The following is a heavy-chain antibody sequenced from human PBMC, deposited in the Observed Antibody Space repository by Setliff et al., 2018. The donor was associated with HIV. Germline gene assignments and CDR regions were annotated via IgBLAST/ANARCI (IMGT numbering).Heavy chain of an antibody. J-gene: IGHJ6*03. CDR3: AKDTLPASARGSSMDV. V-gene: IGHV3-7*03. Sequence: GGSLRLSCEASGFNFSIYRMSWVRQAPGKGLEWVANIKEDGSDKYYVDSVKGRFTISRDNAKNSLYLQINSLRVEDTALYYCAKDTLPASARGSSMDVWGKGTTVTVSS. CDR2: IKEDGSDK. CDR1: GFNFSIYR.